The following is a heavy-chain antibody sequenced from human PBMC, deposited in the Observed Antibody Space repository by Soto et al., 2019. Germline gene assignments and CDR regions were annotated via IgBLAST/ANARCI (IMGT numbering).Heavy chain of an antibody. Sequence: SETLSLTCAVSGGSISSSNWWSWVRQPPGKGLEWIGEIYHSGSTNYNPSLKSRVTISVDKSKNQFSLKLSSVTAADTAVYYCARRERYYYGSGSYHNWFDPWGQGTLVTVSS. J-gene: IGHJ5*02. CDR1: GGSISSSNW. V-gene: IGHV4-4*02. D-gene: IGHD3-10*01. CDR2: IYHSGST. CDR3: ARRERYYYGSGSYHNWFDP.